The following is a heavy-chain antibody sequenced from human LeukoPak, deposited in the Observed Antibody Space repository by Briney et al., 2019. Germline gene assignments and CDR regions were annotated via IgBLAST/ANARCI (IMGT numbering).Heavy chain of an antibody. CDR3: AKARSHSAIVVVPAIDY. CDR2: IIGGGGST. CDR1: GFTFSSYA. D-gene: IGHD2-2*01. J-gene: IGHJ4*02. V-gene: IGHV3-23*01. Sequence: GSLRLSCAASGFTFSSYAMSWVRQAPGKGLEWGSAIIGGGGSTYYADPVKGRFTSSRDNPKSTLHLQLNTVRDEDEGVYYCAKARSHSAIVVVPAIDYWGQGTLVSVPS.